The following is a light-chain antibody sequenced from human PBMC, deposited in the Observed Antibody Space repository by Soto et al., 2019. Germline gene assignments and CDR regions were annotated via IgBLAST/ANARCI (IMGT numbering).Light chain of an antibody. CDR2: AAS. V-gene: IGKV1D-16*01. J-gene: IGKJ4*01. CDR3: QQYNIYPLT. CDR1: QDMNSY. Sequence: DVQMTQSPSSLSASVGDRVTITCRASQDMNSYLAWYQQKPGNAPKSLIYAASSLQTGVPSRFSGSESGTDFNLTINNLQPEDSATYYCQQYNIYPLTFGGGTKGEIK.